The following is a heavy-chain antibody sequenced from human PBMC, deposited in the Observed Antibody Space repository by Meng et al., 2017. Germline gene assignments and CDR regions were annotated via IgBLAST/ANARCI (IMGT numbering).Heavy chain of an antibody. CDR3: ASSGYSYGYRFDY. J-gene: IGHJ4*02. V-gene: IGHV4-34*01. D-gene: IGHD5-18*01. CDR2: INHSGST. Sequence: VHLQRGGAGRCKPSGTLALTFAVDGGFFGGYYWSRIRQPPGKGLEWIGEINHSGSTNYNPSLKSRVTISVDTSKNQISLKLSSVTAADTAVYYCASSGYSYGYRFDYWGQGTLVTVSS. CDR1: GGFFGGYY.